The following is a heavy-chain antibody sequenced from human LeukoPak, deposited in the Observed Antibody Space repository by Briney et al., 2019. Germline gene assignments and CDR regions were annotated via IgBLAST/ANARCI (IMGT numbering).Heavy chain of an antibody. D-gene: IGHD2-15*01. CDR3: ARDSSAAAGDY. CDR2: ISAYNGNT. V-gene: IGHV1-18*01. Sequence: ASVKVSCKASGYTFTSYGISWVRQAPGQGLEWMGWISAYNGNTNYAQKLQGRVTMTTDTSTSTDYMELRSLRSDDTAVYYCARDSSAAAGDYWGQGTLVTVSS. CDR1: GYTFTSYG. J-gene: IGHJ4*02.